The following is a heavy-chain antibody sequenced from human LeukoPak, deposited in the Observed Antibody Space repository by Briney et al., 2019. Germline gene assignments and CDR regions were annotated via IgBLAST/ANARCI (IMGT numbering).Heavy chain of an antibody. CDR2: MFYSGNT. Sequence: SETLSLTCTVSGGSISSYYWSWVRQPPGKGLEWIGYMFYSGNTNYNSSLKSRVTISIDTSKNQFSLKLTSVTAADTAVYYCARVPYYDNSGYPARPSYFDYWGQGTLVTVSS. CDR3: ARVPYYDNSGYPARPSYFDY. V-gene: IGHV4-59*01. D-gene: IGHD3-22*01. CDR1: GGSISSYY. J-gene: IGHJ4*02.